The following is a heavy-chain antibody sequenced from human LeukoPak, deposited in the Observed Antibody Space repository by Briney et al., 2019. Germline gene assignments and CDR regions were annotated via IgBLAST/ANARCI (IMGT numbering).Heavy chain of an antibody. CDR2: IIPILGIA. CDR3: ARERFSRWFDP. V-gene: IGHV1-69*04. Sequence: SVKVSCKASGGTFSSYTISWVRQAPGQGLEWMGRIIPILGIANYAQKFQGRVTITPDKSTSIAYMELSSLRSEDTAVYYCARERFSRWFDPWGQGTLVTVSS. CDR1: GGTFSSYT. D-gene: IGHD3-10*01. J-gene: IGHJ5*02.